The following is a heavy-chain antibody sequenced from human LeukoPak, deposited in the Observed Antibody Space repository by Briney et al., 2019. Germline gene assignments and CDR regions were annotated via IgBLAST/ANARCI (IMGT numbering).Heavy chain of an antibody. Sequence: GGSLRLSCAASGVTFSNAWMSWVRQAPGKGLEGVGRIKSKSDGGTKDYAARGRGKFTITREEKKNKMYLQMNSLKTEDTAVYYCTTDQAGDYWGQGTLVTVSS. CDR2: IKSKSDGGTK. V-gene: IGHV3-15*01. D-gene: IGHD6-13*01. J-gene: IGHJ4*02. CDR1: GVTFSNAW. CDR3: TTDQAGDY.